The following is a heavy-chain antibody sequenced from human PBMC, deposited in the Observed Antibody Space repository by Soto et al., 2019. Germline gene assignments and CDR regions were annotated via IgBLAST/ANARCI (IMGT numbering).Heavy chain of an antibody. CDR3: TRDESYGSYYGMDV. Sequence: GGSLRLSCTASGFTFGDYAMSWFRQAPGKGLEWVGFIRSKAYGGTTEYAASVKGRFTISRDDSKSIAYLQMNSLKTEDTAVYYCTRDESYGSYYGMDVWGQGTTVTVSS. V-gene: IGHV3-49*03. CDR2: IRSKAYGGTT. J-gene: IGHJ6*02. CDR1: GFTFGDYA. D-gene: IGHD5-18*01.